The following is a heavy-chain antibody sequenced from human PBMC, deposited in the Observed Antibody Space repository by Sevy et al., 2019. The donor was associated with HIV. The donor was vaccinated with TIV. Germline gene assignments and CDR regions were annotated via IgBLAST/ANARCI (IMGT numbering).Heavy chain of an antibody. Sequence: ASVKVSCKASGYTFTSYDINWVRQATGQGLEWMGWMNPNSGNTGYAQKFQGRVTMTRNTSISTAYMGLSSLRSEDTAVYYCARTSIAYYDFWSGYLRPFYYGMDVWGQGTTVTVSS. J-gene: IGHJ6*02. CDR3: ARTSIAYYDFWSGYLRPFYYGMDV. V-gene: IGHV1-8*01. CDR1: GYTFTSYD. CDR2: MNPNSGNT. D-gene: IGHD3-3*01.